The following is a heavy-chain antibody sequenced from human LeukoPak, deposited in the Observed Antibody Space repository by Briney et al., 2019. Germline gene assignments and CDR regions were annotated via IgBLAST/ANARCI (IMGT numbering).Heavy chain of an antibody. CDR2: ISYDGSNK. Sequence: GRSLRLSCAASGFTFSSYGMHWVRQAPGKALEWVAVISYDGSNKYYADSVKVRFTISRDNSKNTLYLQMNSLRAEDTAVYYCAKDGNDYVWGSYRYPYYFDYWGQGTLVTVSS. D-gene: IGHD3-16*02. V-gene: IGHV3-30*18. CDR1: GFTFSSYG. J-gene: IGHJ4*02. CDR3: AKDGNDYVWGSYRYPYYFDY.